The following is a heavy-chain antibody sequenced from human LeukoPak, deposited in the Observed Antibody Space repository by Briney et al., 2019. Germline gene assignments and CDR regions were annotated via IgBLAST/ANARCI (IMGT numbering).Heavy chain of an antibody. CDR2: SSYDGSKK. CDR3: ARACDSSGPNWFDP. J-gene: IGHJ5*02. Sequence: GWSLRLSCASGVFTFSSAAMHGVRPARSEGQEWVAVSSYDGSKKYYAASVKGRFTISGDNSKNTLYLQRNSLRAEDRAVYYCARACDSSGPNWFDPWGQGTLLIVSS. CDR1: VFTFSSAA. V-gene: IGHV3-30-3*01. D-gene: IGHD3-22*01.